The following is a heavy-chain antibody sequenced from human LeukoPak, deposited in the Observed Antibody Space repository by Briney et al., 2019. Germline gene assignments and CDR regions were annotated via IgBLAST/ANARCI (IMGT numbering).Heavy chain of an antibody. Sequence: PSETLSLTCTVSDGSISSYYGDWIRQPAGKGLEWIGRIYHSGSTYYNPSLKSRVTISVDTSKNQFSLKLSSVTAADTAVYYCARHARTENWFDPWGQGTLVTVSS. CDR2: IYHSGST. CDR1: DGSISSYY. CDR3: ARHARTENWFDP. D-gene: IGHD1-14*01. V-gene: IGHV4-59*08. J-gene: IGHJ5*02.